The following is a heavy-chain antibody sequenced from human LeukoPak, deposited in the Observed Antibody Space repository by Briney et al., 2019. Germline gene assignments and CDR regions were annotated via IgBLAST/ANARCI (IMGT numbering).Heavy chain of an antibody. J-gene: IGHJ4*02. CDR2: LSVSGGST. CDR1: VFTFSSYA. V-gene: IGHV3-23*01. D-gene: IGHD2-15*01. Sequence: GGSLRLSCAASVFTFSSYAMTWVRQAPGKGLEWVSALSVSGGSTYYADSVKGRFTISRDNSKNTLYLQVNSLRADDTAVYYCARGGVRYCSGGSCYRLDYFDYWGQGTLVTVSS. CDR3: ARGGVRYCSGGSCYRLDYFDY.